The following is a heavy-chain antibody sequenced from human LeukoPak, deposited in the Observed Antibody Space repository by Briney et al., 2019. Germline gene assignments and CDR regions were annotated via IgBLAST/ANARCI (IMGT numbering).Heavy chain of an antibody. CDR3: ARDSCGGDCYSGYYYMDV. D-gene: IGHD2-21*02. V-gene: IGHV4-34*01. CDR2: INHSGST. Sequence: KASETLSLTCAVYGGSFSGYYWSWIRQPPGKGLEWIGEINHSGSTNYNPSLKSRVTISVDTSKNQFSLKLSSVTAADTTVYYCARDSCGGDCYSGYYYMDVWGKGTTVTISS. J-gene: IGHJ6*03. CDR1: GGSFSGYY.